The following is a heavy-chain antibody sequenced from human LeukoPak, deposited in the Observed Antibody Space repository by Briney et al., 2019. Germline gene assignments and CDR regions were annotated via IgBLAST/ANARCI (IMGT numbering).Heavy chain of an antibody. CDR1: GYTFTGYY. CDR3: ARHTGSGSYYNRFINWFDP. CDR2: ISAYNGNT. V-gene: IGHV1-18*04. Sequence: GASVKVSCKASGYTFTGYYMHWVRQAPGQGLEWMGWISAYNGNTNYAQKLQGRVTMTTDTSTSTAYMELRSLRSDDTAVYYCARHTGSGSYYNRFINWFDPWGQGTLVTVSS. D-gene: IGHD3-10*01. J-gene: IGHJ5*02.